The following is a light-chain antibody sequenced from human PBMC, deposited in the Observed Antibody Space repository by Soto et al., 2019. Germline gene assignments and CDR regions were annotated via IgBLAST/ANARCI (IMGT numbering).Light chain of an antibody. J-gene: IGLJ2*01. V-gene: IGLV1-44*01. CDR1: SSNIGSNT. CDR2: SNN. CDR3: AALDDGLNGVV. Sequence: QSVLTQPPSASGTPGQRVTISCSGSSSNIGSNTVNWYQQLPGTAPKLLIYSNNQRPSGVPDRFSGSKSGTSASLAISGLQSEDEADYYCAALDDGLNGVVFGGGTKLTVL.